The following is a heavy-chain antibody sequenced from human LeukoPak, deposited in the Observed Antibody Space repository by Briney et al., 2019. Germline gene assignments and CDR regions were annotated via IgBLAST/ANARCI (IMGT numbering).Heavy chain of an antibody. CDR2: IFYSGST. CDR1: GGSISSNY. D-gene: IGHD2-2*01. Sequence: PSETLSLTCTVSGGSISSNYWSWIRQPPGKGLEWIGYIFYSGSTNYNPSLKSRVTISVDTSKNQFSLKMSSVTAADTAVYYCARGKVVPAAIRAMDVWGKGTTVTVSS. CDR3: ARGKVVPAAIRAMDV. J-gene: IGHJ6*03. V-gene: IGHV4-59*01.